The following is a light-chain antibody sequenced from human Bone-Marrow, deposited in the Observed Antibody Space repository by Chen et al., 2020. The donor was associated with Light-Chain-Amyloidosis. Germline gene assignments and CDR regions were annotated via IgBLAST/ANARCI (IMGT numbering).Light chain of an antibody. CDR3: QQYGSSPEIT. CDR2: GAS. J-gene: IGKJ3*01. V-gene: IGKV3-20*01. CDR1: QSVSSSY. Sequence: EIVLTQSPCTLSLSPGERATLSCRASQSVSSSYLAWYQQKPGQAPRLLIYGASSRATGIPDRFSGSGSGTDFTLTISRLEPEDFAVYYCQQYGSSPEITFGPGTKVDIK.